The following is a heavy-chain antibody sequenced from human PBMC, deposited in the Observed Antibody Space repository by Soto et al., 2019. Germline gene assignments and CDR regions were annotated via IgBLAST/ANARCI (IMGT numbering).Heavy chain of an antibody. D-gene: IGHD2-21*01. Sequence: QVQLVESGGGVVQPGRSLRLSCAASGFTFSSFGMHWVRQRPGKGLDWVAAIWHDGSDNYYGDSVKGRFTISRDNSKNTLYLQMSSLRAEDTAVYYCARVQFNTYCGCDCYSPAFDIWGQGTMVTVSS. CDR3: ARVQFNTYCGCDCYSPAFDI. J-gene: IGHJ3*02. CDR1: GFTFSSFG. CDR2: IWHDGSDN. V-gene: IGHV3-33*01.